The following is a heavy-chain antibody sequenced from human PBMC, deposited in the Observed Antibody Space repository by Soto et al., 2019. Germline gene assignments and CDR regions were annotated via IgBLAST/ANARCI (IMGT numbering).Heavy chain of an antibody. CDR3: ARHYSSGSRNWFDP. V-gene: IGHV4-39*01. J-gene: IGHJ5*02. CDR2: IYYSGST. Sequence: LGWVRQPPGKGLEWIGSIYYSGSTYYNPSLRSRVTISVDTSKNQFSLKLSSVTAADTAVFYCARHYSSGSRNWFDPWGQGTLVTVYS. D-gene: IGHD6-19*01.